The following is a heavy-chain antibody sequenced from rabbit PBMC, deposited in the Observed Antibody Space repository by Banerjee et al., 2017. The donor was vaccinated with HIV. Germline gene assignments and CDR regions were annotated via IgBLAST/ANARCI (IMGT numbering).Heavy chain of an antibody. CDR3: ARGLVAGVLDL. Sequence: QLVESGGGLVTLGGSLKLSCKASGIDFSSYGISWVRQAPGKGLEWIAYIYPGTGNTDYASWVNGRFTISLDNAQNTVFLQMTSLTAADTATYFCARGLVAGVLDLRGPGTLVTVS. J-gene: IGHJ4*01. CDR1: GIDFSSYG. D-gene: IGHD3-3*01. CDR2: IYPGTGNT. V-gene: IGHV1S7*01.